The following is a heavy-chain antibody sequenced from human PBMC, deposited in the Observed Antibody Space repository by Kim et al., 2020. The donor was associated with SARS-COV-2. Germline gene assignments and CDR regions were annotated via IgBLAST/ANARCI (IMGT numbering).Heavy chain of an antibody. D-gene: IGHD3-22*01. J-gene: IGHJ4*02. CDR3: ARRKDDSGGYWGRRTFCFDS. V-gene: IGHV5-51*01. CDR2: IYPHDSDI. CDR1: GYAFTTYR. Sequence: GESLKISCRASGYAFTTYRIGWVRQMPGKGLEWMGNIYPHDSDITYNPSFQGQVTISVDKSINTAYLQWSSLKASDTAIYFCARRKDDSGGYWGRRTFCFDSWGQGTVVTVSS.